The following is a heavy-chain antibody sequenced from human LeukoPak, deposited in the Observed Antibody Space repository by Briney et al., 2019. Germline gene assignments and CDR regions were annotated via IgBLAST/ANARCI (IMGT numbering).Heavy chain of an antibody. J-gene: IGHJ6*03. Sequence: PSETLSLTCTVSGGSISSYYWSWIRQPAGKGLEWIGRIYTSGSTNYNPSLKSRVTISLDKSKNQFSLKLSSVTAADTAVYYCARDHCSGGSCYYYYYMDVWGKGTTVTVSS. D-gene: IGHD2-15*01. CDR3: ARDHCSGGSCYYYYYMDV. V-gene: IGHV4-4*07. CDR1: GGSISSYY. CDR2: IYTSGST.